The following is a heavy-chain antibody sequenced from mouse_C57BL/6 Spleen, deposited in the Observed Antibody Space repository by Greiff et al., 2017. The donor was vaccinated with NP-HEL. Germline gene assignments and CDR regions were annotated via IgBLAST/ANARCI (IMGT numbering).Heavy chain of an antibody. CDR2: INPNNGGT. J-gene: IGHJ3*01. Sequence: EVQLQQSGPELVKPGASVKMSCKASGYTFTDYNMHWVKQSHGKSLEWIGYINPNNGGTSYNQKFKGKATLTVNKSSSTAYMELRSLTSEDSAVYYCAKDIYYGNYGFAYWGQGTLVTVSA. CDR1: GYTFTDYN. CDR3: AKDIYYGNYGFAY. D-gene: IGHD2-1*01. V-gene: IGHV1-22*01.